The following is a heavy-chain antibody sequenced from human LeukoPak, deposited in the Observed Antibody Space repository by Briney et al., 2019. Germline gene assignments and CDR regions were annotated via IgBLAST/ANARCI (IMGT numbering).Heavy chain of an antibody. CDR2: ISGSGGST. CDR1: GFTFSSYA. V-gene: IGHV3-23*01. Sequence: PGGSLRLSCAASGFTFSSYAMSWVRQPPGKGLEWVSGISGSGGSTYYADSVKGRFTISRDNSKNTLYLQMNSLRAEDTAVYYCAKDVDSSNWSADYWGQGTLVTVSS. D-gene: IGHD6-13*01. CDR3: AKDVDSSNWSADY. J-gene: IGHJ4*02.